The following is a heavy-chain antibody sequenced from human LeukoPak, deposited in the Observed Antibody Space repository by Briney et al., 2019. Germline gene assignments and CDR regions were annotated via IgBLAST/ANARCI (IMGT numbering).Heavy chain of an antibody. J-gene: IGHJ4*02. CDR2: ISSSGGTI. CDR1: GFTFSSYE. Sequence: PGGSLRLSCAASGFTFSSYEMNWVRQAPGKGLEWLSYISSSGGTISYADSVKGRSTISRDNAKSSLYLQMNSLRAEDTAVYYCASRYSGYANYWGQGTLVTVSS. V-gene: IGHV3-48*03. CDR3: ASRYSGYANY. D-gene: IGHD5-12*01.